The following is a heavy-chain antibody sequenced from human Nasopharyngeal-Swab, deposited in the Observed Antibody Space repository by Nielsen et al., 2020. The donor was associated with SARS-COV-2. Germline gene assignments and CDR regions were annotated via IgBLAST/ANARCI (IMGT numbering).Heavy chain of an antibody. CDR2: VHFLGSP. Sequence: GSLRLSCTVSGGSISSYYWNWIRQLPGKGLEWIGSVHFLGSPDYNPTLKSRVTISLDTSNSQFSLRLSSVTAADTAVYYWARDSYRDAFDIWGQGTMATVSS. CDR3: ARDSYRDAFDI. J-gene: IGHJ3*02. V-gene: IGHV4-59*13. CDR1: GGSISSYY.